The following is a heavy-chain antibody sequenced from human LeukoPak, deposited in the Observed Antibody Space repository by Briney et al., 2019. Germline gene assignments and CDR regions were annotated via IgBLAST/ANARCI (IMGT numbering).Heavy chain of an antibody. Sequence: GGSLRLSCAGSGFSFDNNVMTWVRQAPGKGLEWVSSITASAGTTDYAASVKGRFAISRDNSKNTLYLQMNSLSADDTAVYYCARSAGAWYGYDYWGQGNLVIVS. J-gene: IGHJ4*02. CDR3: ARSAGAWYGYDY. CDR1: GFSFDNNV. CDR2: ITASAGTT. V-gene: IGHV3-23*01. D-gene: IGHD5-18*01.